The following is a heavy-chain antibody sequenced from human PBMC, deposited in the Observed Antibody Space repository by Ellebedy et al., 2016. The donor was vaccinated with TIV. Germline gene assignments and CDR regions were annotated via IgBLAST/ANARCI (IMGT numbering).Heavy chain of an antibody. CDR3: AKDRRYYFDY. J-gene: IGHJ4*02. Sequence: GGSLRLXCAASGFTFSDYYMSWIRQAPGKGLEWVSYISSSGSTIYYADSVKGRFTISRDNAKNSLYLQMNSLSAEDTAVYYCAKDRRYYFDYWGQGTLVTVSS. CDR2: ISSSGSTI. D-gene: IGHD2-15*01. V-gene: IGHV3-11*01. CDR1: GFTFSDYY.